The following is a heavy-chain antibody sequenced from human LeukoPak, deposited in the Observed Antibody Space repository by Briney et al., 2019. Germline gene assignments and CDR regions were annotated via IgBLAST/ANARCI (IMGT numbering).Heavy chain of an antibody. CDR1: GGSFSGYY. Sequence: SETLSLTCAVYGGSFSGYYWSWIRQPPGKGLEWIGEINHSGNTNYNPSLKSRVTISVDTSKNQFSLKLSSVTAADTAEYYCAREGWGYCSSTSCYLDYWGQGTLVTVSS. CDR3: AREGWGYCSSTSCYLDY. V-gene: IGHV4-34*01. J-gene: IGHJ4*02. D-gene: IGHD2-2*01. CDR2: INHSGNT.